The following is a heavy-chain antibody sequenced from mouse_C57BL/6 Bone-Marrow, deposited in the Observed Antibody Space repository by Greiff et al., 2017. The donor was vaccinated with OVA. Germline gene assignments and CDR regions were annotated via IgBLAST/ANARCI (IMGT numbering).Heavy chain of an antibody. D-gene: IGHD4-1*01. CDR1: AVDFSRYW. J-gene: IGHJ1*03. CDR2: INPDSSTI. Sequence: PASAVDFSRYWMSWVRRAPGKGLEWIGEINPDSSTITYAPSLKDKFIISRDNAKNTLYLQMRKVGSEDTALDYCARPELWYFDVWGTGTTVTVSS. V-gene: IGHV4-1*01. CDR3: ARPELWYFDV.